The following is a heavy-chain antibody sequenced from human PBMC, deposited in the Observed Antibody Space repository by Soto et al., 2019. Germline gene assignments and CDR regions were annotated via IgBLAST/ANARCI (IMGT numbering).Heavy chain of an antibody. V-gene: IGHV3-48*03. CDR3: ARAQGWEQLRMDV. D-gene: IGHD1-26*01. J-gene: IGHJ6*02. CDR2: ISGSGGTI. Sequence: LRLSCAASGLTFNSYEMYWVRQAPGEGLEWVAYISGSGGTIYYADSVQGRFTISRDNRKNSLYLQMNSLRVEDTAVYYCARAQGWEQLRMDVWGQGTKVTVS. CDR1: GLTFNSYE.